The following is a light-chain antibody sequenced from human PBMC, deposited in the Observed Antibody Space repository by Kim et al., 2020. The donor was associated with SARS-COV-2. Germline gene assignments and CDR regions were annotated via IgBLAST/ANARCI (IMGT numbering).Light chain of an antibody. CDR1: QSVRGK. V-gene: IGKV3-15*01. CDR2: GAY. Sequence: SPGESTALSCRAGQSVRGKLACYQQQPRQAPRLLIYGAYTRATGIPARFSGSGSGTEFTLTISSLQSEDFAVYYCQQYNIWPPITFGQGTRLEIK. J-gene: IGKJ5*01. CDR3: QQYNIWPPIT.